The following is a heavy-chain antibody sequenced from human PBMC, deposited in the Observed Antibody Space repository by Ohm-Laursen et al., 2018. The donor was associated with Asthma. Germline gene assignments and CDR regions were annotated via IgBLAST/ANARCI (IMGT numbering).Heavy chain of an antibody. Sequence: SLRLSCAASGFTLSTYGMHWVRQAPGKGLEWVAIIWYDGSNAYYGDAVKGRFTVSRDTSKSTVYLQMNRVRVEDTGVYHCAREGDASGYMDHWGQGTPVTVSS. D-gene: IGHD3-3*01. J-gene: IGHJ4*02. CDR1: GFTLSTYG. CDR2: IWYDGSNA. V-gene: IGHV3-33*01. CDR3: AREGDASGYMDH.